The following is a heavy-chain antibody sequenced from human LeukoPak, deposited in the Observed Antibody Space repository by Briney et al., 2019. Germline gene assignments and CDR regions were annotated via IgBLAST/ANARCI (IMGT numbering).Heavy chain of an antibody. CDR2: IYYSGST. D-gene: IGHD3-22*01. CDR1: GGSISSYY. CDR3: ARVDDSSVIDY. J-gene: IGHJ4*02. Sequence: TSETLSLTCTVFGGSISSYYWSWIRQPPGKGLEWIGHIYYSGSTNCNPSLKSRVTISVDSSKNQFSLKLSSVTAADTAVYYCARVDDSSVIDYWGRGTLVTVSS. V-gene: IGHV4-59*01.